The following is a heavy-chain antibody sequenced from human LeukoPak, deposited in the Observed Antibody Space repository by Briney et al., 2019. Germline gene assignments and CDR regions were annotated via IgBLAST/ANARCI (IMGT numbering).Heavy chain of an antibody. Sequence: ASVKVSCKASGYTFTSYGISWVRQAPGQGPERMGWISAYNGNTNYAQKLQGRVTMTTDTSTSTAYMELRSLRSDDTAVYYCARSFYDSSGPQLDYWGQGTLVTVSS. D-gene: IGHD3-22*01. CDR2: ISAYNGNT. J-gene: IGHJ4*02. CDR3: ARSFYDSSGPQLDY. CDR1: GYTFTSYG. V-gene: IGHV1-18*01.